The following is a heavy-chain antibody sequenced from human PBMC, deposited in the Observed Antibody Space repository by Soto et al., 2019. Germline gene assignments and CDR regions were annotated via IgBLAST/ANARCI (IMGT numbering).Heavy chain of an antibody. Sequence: PSETLSLTCAVYGGSFSGYYWSWIRQPPGKGLEWIGEINHSGSTNYNPSLKSRVTISVDTSKNQFSLKLSSVTAADTAVYYCARGRKYYDFWSGYPLNFEYWGQGTLVTVSS. CDR1: GGSFSGYY. CDR3: ARGRKYYDFWSGYPLNFEY. CDR2: INHSGST. D-gene: IGHD3-3*01. V-gene: IGHV4-34*01. J-gene: IGHJ4*02.